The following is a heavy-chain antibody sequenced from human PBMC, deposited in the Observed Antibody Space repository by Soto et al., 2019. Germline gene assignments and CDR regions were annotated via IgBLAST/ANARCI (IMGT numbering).Heavy chain of an antibody. J-gene: IGHJ6*02. CDR3: AKVIRADSTSSNFYYYSGMDV. CDR2: ISNDGSNK. Sequence: QVQMVESGGGVVQPGRSLRLSCAASGFSLSSYGMHWVRQAPGKGLEWMAVISNDGSNKYYADSVKGRFTISRDNSKDTLFLQMNSLRGEDTAIYYCAKVIRADSTSSNFYYYSGMDVWGQGTTVTVS. D-gene: IGHD6-6*01. CDR1: GFSLSSYG. V-gene: IGHV3-30*18.